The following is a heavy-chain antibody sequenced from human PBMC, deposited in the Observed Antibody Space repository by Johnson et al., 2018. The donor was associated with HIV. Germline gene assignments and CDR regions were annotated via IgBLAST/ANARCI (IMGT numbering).Heavy chain of an antibody. CDR3: ARDSSGYSGFDI. J-gene: IGHJ3*02. CDR1: GFTFSSYG. D-gene: IGHD3-22*01. CDR2: ISYDGSNK. V-gene: IGHV3-30*19. Sequence: QVQLVESGGGLVQPGGSLRLSCAASGFTFSSYGMHWVRQAPGKGLEWVAVISYDGSNKYYADSVKGRFTISRDKSKNSLYLQMNSLKTEDTAVYYCARDSSGYSGFDIWGQGTMVTVSS.